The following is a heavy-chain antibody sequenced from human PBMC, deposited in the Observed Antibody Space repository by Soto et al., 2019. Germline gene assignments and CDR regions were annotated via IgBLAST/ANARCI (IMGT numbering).Heavy chain of an antibody. V-gene: IGHV3-30*18. CDR2: ISYDGSNK. CDR3: AKDQQLVRPPRENPALDFDY. J-gene: IGHJ4*02. Sequence: GGSLRLSCAASGFTFSSYGMHWVRQAPGKGLEWVAIISYDGSNKYYADSVKGRFTISRDNSKNTVYLQMNSLRAEDTAVYYCAKDQQLVRPPRENPALDFDYWGQGTLVTVSS. CDR1: GFTFSSYG. D-gene: IGHD6-13*01.